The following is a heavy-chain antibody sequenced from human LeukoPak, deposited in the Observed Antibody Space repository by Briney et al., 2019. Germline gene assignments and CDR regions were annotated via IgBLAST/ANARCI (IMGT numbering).Heavy chain of an antibody. Sequence: PGGSLRLSCAASGFTFSSYAMSWIRQAPGKGLEWVSYISGSSDSTNYADSVKGRFTISRDNAKNSLYLQMNSLRAEDTAVYYCARDPPSHWGRGTLVTVSS. CDR3: ARDPPSH. J-gene: IGHJ4*02. V-gene: IGHV3-11*05. CDR2: ISGSSDST. D-gene: IGHD2-2*01. CDR1: GFTFSSYA.